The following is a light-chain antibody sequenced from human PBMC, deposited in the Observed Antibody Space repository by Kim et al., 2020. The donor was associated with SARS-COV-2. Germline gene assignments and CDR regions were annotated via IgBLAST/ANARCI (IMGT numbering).Light chain of an antibody. V-gene: IGLV2-23*02. Sequence: QSALTQPASVSGSPGQSITISCTGTSSDVGSYNLVSWYQQHPGKAPKLMIYEVSKRHSGVSNRFSGSKSGNTASLTISGLQAEDEADYYCYSYAGSSTYVFGTGTKFTVL. CDR3: YSYAGSSTYV. CDR1: SSDVGSYNL. J-gene: IGLJ1*01. CDR2: EVS.